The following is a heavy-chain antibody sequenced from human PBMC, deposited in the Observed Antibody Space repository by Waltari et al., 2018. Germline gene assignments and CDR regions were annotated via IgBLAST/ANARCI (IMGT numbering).Heavy chain of an antibody. J-gene: IGHJ4*02. V-gene: IGHV3-74*01. CDR3: ARDMDEDHSGNTLDY. Sequence: EVQLVESGGGLVQPGGSLRLSCAASGFTFITYWMPCVRQAPGAGRVWVSRINADGSATVYADSVKGRFTVSKDNAKSTLYLQMSSLRVEDTAVYYCARDMDEDHSGNTLDYWGQGTLVTVSS. CDR2: INADGSAT. CDR1: GFTFITYW. D-gene: IGHD6-13*01.